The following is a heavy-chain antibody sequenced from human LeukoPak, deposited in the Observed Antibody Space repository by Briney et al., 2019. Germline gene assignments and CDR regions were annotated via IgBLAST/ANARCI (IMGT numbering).Heavy chain of an antibody. CDR1: GGSISSYY. CDR3: ASITTHGSFDY. J-gene: IGHJ4*02. Sequence: SETLSLTCTVSGGSISSYYWSWIRQPPGKGLEWIGCIYTSGSTNYNPSLKSRVTMSVDTSKNLFSLKLSSVTAADTAVYYCASITTHGSFDYWGQGTLVTVSS. V-gene: IGHV4-4*07. D-gene: IGHD3-3*01. CDR2: IYTSGST.